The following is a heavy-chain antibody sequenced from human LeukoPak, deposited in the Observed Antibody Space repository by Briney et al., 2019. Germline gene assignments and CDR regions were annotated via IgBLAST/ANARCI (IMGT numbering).Heavy chain of an antibody. J-gene: IGHJ4*02. D-gene: IGHD3-22*01. V-gene: IGHV4-39*07. Sequence: SETLSLTCTVSGGSISSSSDYWGWIRQPPGKGLEWIGSIYYSGSTYYNPSLKSRVTISVDTSKTQFSLKLNSVTAADTAVYYCARLRDYESSGYYPPHFDSWGQGTLVTVSS. CDR3: ARLRDYESSGYYPPHFDS. CDR2: IYYSGST. CDR1: GGSISSSSDY.